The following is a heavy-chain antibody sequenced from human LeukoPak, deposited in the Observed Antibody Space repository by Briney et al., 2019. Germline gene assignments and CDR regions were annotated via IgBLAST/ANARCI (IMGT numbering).Heavy chain of an antibody. CDR3: ARGRWTGSGYHHCDF. Sequence: GGSLRLSCAASGFTFSSYAMSWVRQAPGKGLEWVSAISGSGGSTYYADSVKGRFTISRDNSKNTLYLQMNSLRAEDTAVYYCARGRWTGSGYHHCDFWGQGTLVTVSS. CDR1: GFTFSSYA. D-gene: IGHD3/OR15-3a*01. V-gene: IGHV3-23*01. J-gene: IGHJ4*02. CDR2: ISGSGGST.